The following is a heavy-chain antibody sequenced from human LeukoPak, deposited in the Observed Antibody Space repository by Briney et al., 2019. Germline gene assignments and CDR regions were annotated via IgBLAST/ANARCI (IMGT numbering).Heavy chain of an antibody. D-gene: IGHD5-18*01. CDR2: IYHSGST. V-gene: IGHV4-38-2*02. CDR3: ARNRRGYSYFDY. Sequence: SETLSLTCTVSGYSISSGYYWGWIRQPPGKGLEWIGSIYHSGSTYYNPSLKSRVTISVDTSKNQFSLKLSSVTAADTAVYYCARNRRGYSYFDYWGQGTLVTVSS. CDR1: GYSISSGYY. J-gene: IGHJ4*02.